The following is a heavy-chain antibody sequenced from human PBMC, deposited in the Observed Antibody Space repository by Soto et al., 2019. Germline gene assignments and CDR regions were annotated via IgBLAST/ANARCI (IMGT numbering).Heavy chain of an antibody. CDR2: IYYSGST. CDR1: GGSISIGGYD. Sequence: SETLSLTCTVSGGSISIGGYDWSWIRQHPGKGLEWIGYIYYSGSTYYNPSLKSRVTISVDTSKNQFSLKLSSVTAADTAVYYCAREASTAAAPDYWGQGTLVTVSS. D-gene: IGHD6-13*01. J-gene: IGHJ4*02. V-gene: IGHV4-31*02. CDR3: AREASTAAAPDY.